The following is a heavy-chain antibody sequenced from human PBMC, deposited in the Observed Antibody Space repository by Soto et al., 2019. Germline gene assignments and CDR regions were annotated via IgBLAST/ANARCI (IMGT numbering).Heavy chain of an antibody. J-gene: IGHJ4*02. CDR3: AKDRALDGWTFDY. V-gene: IGHV3-30*18. CDR1: GFTFSSYG. CDR2: ISYDGSNK. D-gene: IGHD6-19*01. Sequence: PGGSLRLSCAASGFTFSSYGMHWVRQAPGKGLEWVAVISYDGSNKYYADSVKGRFTISRDNSKNTLYLQMNSLRAEDTAVYYCAKDRALDGWTFDYWGQGTLVTVSS.